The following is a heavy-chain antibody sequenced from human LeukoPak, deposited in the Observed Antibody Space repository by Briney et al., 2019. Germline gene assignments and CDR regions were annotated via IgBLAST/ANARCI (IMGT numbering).Heavy chain of an antibody. Sequence: SVKVSCKASGGTFSSYAISWVRQAPGQGLEWMGGIIPIFGTANYAQKFQGRVTITADESTSTAYMELSSLRSEDTAVYYCAKGDYSNYEGYFDYWGQGTLVTVSS. D-gene: IGHD4-11*01. J-gene: IGHJ4*02. CDR1: GGTFSSYA. CDR2: IIPIFGTA. V-gene: IGHV1-69*13. CDR3: AKGDYSNYEGYFDY.